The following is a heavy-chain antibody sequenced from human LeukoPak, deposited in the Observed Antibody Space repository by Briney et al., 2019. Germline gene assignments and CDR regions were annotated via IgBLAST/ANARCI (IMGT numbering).Heavy chain of an antibody. CDR1: GDSLSSSSAV. V-gene: IGHV6-1*01. Sequence: SQTLSLSCAISGDSLSSSSAVWNWIRQSPSRGLEWLGRTYYRSKWYNDYAVSVKSRITINPDTSKNQFSLQLNSVTPEDTAVYYCARGLAAAGSHFDYWGQGTLVTVSS. D-gene: IGHD6-13*01. CDR3: ARGLAAAGSHFDY. CDR2: TYYRSKWYN. J-gene: IGHJ4*02.